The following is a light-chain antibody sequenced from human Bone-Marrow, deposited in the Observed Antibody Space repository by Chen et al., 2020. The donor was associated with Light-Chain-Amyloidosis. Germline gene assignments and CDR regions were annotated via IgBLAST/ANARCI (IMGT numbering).Light chain of an antibody. CDR2: RDT. CDR1: DLPTKY. CDR3: QSADSSGTYEVI. V-gene: IGLV3-25*03. J-gene: IGLJ2*01. Sequence: SYELTQPPPVSVSPGQTARITCSGDDLPTKYAYWYQQKPGQAPVLVIHRDTERPSGISERFSGSSSGTTATLTIIGVQAEDEADYHCQSADSSGTYEVIFGGGTTLTVL.